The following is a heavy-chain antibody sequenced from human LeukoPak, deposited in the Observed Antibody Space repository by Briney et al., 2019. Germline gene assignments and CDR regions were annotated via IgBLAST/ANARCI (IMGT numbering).Heavy chain of an antibody. CDR3: ATRTRHYYDSSDYYYYMDV. J-gene: IGHJ6*03. CDR2: IIPIFGTA. CDR1: GGTFSSYA. V-gene: IGHV1-69*06. Sequence: GASVKVSCKASGGTFSSYAISWVRQAPGQGLEWMGGIIPIFGTANYAQKVQGRVTITADKSTSTVYMELSSLRSEDTAVYYCATRTRHYYDSSDYYYYMDVWGKGTTVTVSS. D-gene: IGHD3-22*01.